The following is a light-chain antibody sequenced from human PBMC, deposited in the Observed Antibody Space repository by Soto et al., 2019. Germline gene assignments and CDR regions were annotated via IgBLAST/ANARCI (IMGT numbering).Light chain of an antibody. CDR2: DAS. Sequence: DIQMTQSPSTLSASVGDRVTITCRASQSISTLLAWYQQKPGKAPKLLIYDASSLESGVPSRFSGSESGTEFTLTISSLQPDDFATYYCQQYNSYPWTFGQGTKVXVK. J-gene: IGKJ1*01. V-gene: IGKV1-5*01. CDR3: QQYNSYPWT. CDR1: QSISTL.